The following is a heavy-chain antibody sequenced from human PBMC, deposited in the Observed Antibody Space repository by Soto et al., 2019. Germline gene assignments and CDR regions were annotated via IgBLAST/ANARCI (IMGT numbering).Heavy chain of an antibody. D-gene: IGHD3-10*01. Sequence: PSETLSLTCTVSGGSISSYYWSWIRQPAGKGLEWIGRIYTSGSTNYNPSLKSRVTMSVDTSKNQFSLKLSSVTAADTAVYYCARDLLYCGSGSYSIYYGMDVWGQGTTVTFS. J-gene: IGHJ6*02. V-gene: IGHV4-4*07. CDR1: GGSISSYY. CDR3: ARDLLYCGSGSYSIYYGMDV. CDR2: IYTSGST.